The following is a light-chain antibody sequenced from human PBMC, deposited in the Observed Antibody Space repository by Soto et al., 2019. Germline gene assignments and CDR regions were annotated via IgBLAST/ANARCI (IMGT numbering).Light chain of an antibody. Sequence: QSALTQPRSVSGSPGQSVTISCSGTSSDVGTYNYVSWYQQHPGKAPKLMIYDVTKRPSGVPDRFSGAKSGNTASLTISGLNTEYEADYYCFSYADYYTLLFGGGTKLTVL. CDR1: SSDVGTYNY. V-gene: IGLV2-11*01. CDR3: FSYADYYTLL. CDR2: DVT. J-gene: IGLJ2*01.